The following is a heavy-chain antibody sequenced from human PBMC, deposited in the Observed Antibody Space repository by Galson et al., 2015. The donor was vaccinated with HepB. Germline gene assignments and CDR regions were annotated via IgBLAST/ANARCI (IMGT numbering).Heavy chain of an antibody. CDR3: ARGYSLTHYYYYYGMDV. Sequence: SVKVSCKASGGTFSSYAISWVRQAPGQGLEWMGGIIPIFGTANYAQKFQGRVTITADESTSTAYMELSSLRSEDTAVYYCARGYSLTHYYYYYGMDVWGQGTTVTVSS. CDR2: IIPIFGTA. V-gene: IGHV1-69*13. CDR1: GGTFSSYA. J-gene: IGHJ6*02. D-gene: IGHD5-18*01.